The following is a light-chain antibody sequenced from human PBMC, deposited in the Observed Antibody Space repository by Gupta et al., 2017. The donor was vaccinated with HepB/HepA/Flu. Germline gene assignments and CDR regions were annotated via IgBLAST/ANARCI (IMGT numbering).Light chain of an antibody. Sequence: DIQMTQSPSFLSASVGDRVTITCRASQSISSYLNWYQQKPGKAPKLLIYAASSLQSGVPSRFSGSGSRTDFTLTISSLQPEDFATYYCQQSYSTPLTFGGGTKVEIK. J-gene: IGKJ4*01. CDR2: AAS. CDR1: QSISSY. CDR3: QQSYSTPLT. V-gene: IGKV1-39*01.